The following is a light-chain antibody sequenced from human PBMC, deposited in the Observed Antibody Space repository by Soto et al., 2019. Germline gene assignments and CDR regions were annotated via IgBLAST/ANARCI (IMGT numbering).Light chain of an antibody. Sequence: QSALTQPASVSGSPGQSITISCTGTSSDVGGYNYVSWYQQHPGKAPKLMIYDVSNRPSGVSNRFSGSKSGNTASLTISGLHAEDEAEYYCSSYTSSSTLEFGGGTKLTVL. V-gene: IGLV2-14*01. CDR3: SSYTSSSTLE. J-gene: IGLJ2*01. CDR1: SSDVGGYNY. CDR2: DVS.